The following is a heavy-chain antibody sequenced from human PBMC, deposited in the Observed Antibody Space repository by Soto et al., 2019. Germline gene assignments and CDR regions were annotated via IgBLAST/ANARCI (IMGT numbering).Heavy chain of an antibody. J-gene: IGHJ6*02. CDR1: GFTFGDYA. D-gene: IGHD4-17*01. V-gene: IGHV3-49*04. Sequence: PGGSLRLSCTASGFTFGDYAMSWVRQAPGKGLEWVGFIRSRAYGGTTEYAASVKGRFTISRDDSKRIAYLQMNSLKPEDAALYYCTGVYGDYVFPYYYHYGKDVWGQGATVTVSS. CDR2: IRSRAYGGTT. CDR3: TGVYGDYVFPYYYHYGKDV.